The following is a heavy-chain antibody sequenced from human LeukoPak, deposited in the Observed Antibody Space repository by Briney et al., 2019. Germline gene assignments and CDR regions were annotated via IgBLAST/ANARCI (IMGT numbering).Heavy chain of an antibody. Sequence: PSETLSLTCAVYGGSFSGYYWSWIRQPPGKGLEWIGEINHSGSTNYNPSLKSRVTISVDTSKNQFSLKLSSVTAADTAVYYCARVGGSGIVRHLDIWGQGTMVTVSS. CDR3: ARVGGSGIVRHLDI. V-gene: IGHV4-34*01. D-gene: IGHD3-10*01. J-gene: IGHJ3*02. CDR2: INHSGST. CDR1: GGSFSGYY.